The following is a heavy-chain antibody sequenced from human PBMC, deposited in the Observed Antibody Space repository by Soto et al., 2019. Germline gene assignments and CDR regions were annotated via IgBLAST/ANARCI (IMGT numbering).Heavy chain of an antibody. CDR1: GGSFSGYY. J-gene: IGHJ6*02. Sequence: SETLSLTCAVYGGSFSGYYWSWIRQPPGKGLEWIGEINHSGSTNYNPSLKSRVTISVDTSKNQFSLKLSSVTAADTAVYYCARSGYYLYYYYGLDVWGQGTTVTVSS. D-gene: IGHD3-3*01. CDR2: INHSGST. CDR3: ARSGYYLYYYYGLDV. V-gene: IGHV4-34*01.